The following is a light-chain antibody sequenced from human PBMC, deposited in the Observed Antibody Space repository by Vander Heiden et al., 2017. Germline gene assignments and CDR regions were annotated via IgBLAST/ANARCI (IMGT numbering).Light chain of an antibody. Sequence: AIRMTQSPSSFSASTGDRVTIPCRASQGISSYLTWYQQKPGQAPKLLIYAASTLQSGVPSRFSGSGSGTDFTLTISCLQSEDIATYYCQQYYSFPFTFGPGTKVDIK. CDR3: QQYYSFPFT. CDR2: AAS. J-gene: IGKJ3*01. V-gene: IGKV1-8*01. CDR1: QGISSY.